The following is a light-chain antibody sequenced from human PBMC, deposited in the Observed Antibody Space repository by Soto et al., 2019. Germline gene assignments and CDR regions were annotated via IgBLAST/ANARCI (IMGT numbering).Light chain of an antibody. CDR1: QSISSW. CDR2: KAS. CDR3: QQIYISPPT. J-gene: IGKJ1*01. V-gene: IGKV1-5*03. Sequence: MNQPPSTLSATVGDRVTITCRASQSISSWLAWYQQKPGKAPKLLIYKASSLDSGVPSRFSGSGSGTEFTLTISSLQPEDFATYYCQQIYISPPTFGQGTKVDIK.